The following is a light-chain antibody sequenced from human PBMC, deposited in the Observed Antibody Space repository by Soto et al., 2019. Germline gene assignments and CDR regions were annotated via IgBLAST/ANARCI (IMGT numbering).Light chain of an antibody. Sequence: EIVLTQSPGTLSLSPGERATLSCRASQSLTSDYLSWYQQRPGQSPRLLIYDTDRRATDVPDGFRGSGSGTDFTLTITRLEPEDFAVYFCQQYGRSLWTFGQGTKVEIK. CDR1: QSLTSDY. V-gene: IGKV3-20*01. J-gene: IGKJ1*01. CDR3: QQYGRSLWT. CDR2: DTD.